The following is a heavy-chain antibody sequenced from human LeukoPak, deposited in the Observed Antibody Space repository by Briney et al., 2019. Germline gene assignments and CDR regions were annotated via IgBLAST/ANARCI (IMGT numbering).Heavy chain of an antibody. Sequence: ASVKVSCKTSGYTFTSYYIHWVRQAPGQGLEWMGLIDPSGGSTSYAQKFQGRVTITADESTSTAYMELSSLRSEDTAVYYCARDRGVRDPFDYWGQGTLVTVSS. CDR1: GYTFTSYY. CDR3: ARDRGVRDPFDY. J-gene: IGHJ4*02. V-gene: IGHV1-46*01. D-gene: IGHD3-10*01. CDR2: IDPSGGST.